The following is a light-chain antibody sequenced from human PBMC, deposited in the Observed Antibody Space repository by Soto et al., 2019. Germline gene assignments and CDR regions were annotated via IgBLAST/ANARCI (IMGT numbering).Light chain of an antibody. Sequence: QSALTQPPSASGSPGQSVTISCTGTSSDVGGYNYVSWYQQHPGKAPKLMIYEVSKRPSGVPDRFSGFKSGNTASLTVSGLQAEDEADYYCSSYAGSNNFERVFGTGTKVTVL. CDR1: SSDVGGYNY. CDR2: EVS. V-gene: IGLV2-8*01. J-gene: IGLJ1*01. CDR3: SSYAGSNNFERV.